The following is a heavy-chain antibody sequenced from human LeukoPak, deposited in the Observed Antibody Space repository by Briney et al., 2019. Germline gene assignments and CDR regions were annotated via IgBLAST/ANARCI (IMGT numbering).Heavy chain of an antibody. Sequence: GGSLRLSCAASGFTFSSYSMNWVRQAPGKGREGGSYITSSSSRIYYADCVKGRFTISRDNAKNSLYLQMNSLRAEDTAVYYCARVAYRGGGYFMDVWGRGTPVTVSS. CDR3: ARVAYRGGGYFMDV. V-gene: IGHV3-48*01. J-gene: IGHJ6*03. CDR2: ITSSSSRI. CDR1: GFTFSSYS. D-gene: IGHD3-16*01.